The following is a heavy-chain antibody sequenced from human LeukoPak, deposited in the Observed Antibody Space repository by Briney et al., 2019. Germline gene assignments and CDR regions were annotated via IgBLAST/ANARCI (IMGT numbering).Heavy chain of an antibody. J-gene: IGHJ6*02. CDR3: ARDSPAAAGSLYYYYGMDV. CDR2: ISAYNGNT. Sequence: GASVKVSCKASGYTFTSYGISWVRQAPGQGLEWMGWISAYNGNTNYAQKLQGRVTMTTDTSTSTAYMELRSLRSDDTAVYYCARDSPAAAGSLYYYYGMDVWGQGTTVTVSS. CDR1: GYTFTSYG. V-gene: IGHV1-18*01. D-gene: IGHD6-13*01.